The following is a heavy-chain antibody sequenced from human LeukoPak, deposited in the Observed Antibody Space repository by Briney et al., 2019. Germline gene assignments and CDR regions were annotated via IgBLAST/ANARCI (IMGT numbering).Heavy chain of an antibody. CDR1: GYTFTSYG. D-gene: IGHD2-15*01. V-gene: IGHV1-18*01. CDR3: AARYCSGGSQPCPNTDAFDI. Sequence: GASVKVSCKASGYTFTSYGISWVRQAPGQGLEWMGWSSAYNGNTNYAQKLQGRVTMTTDTSTSTAYMELRSLRSDDTAVYYCAARYCSGGSQPCPNTDAFDIWGQGTMVTVSS. CDR2: SSAYNGNT. J-gene: IGHJ3*02.